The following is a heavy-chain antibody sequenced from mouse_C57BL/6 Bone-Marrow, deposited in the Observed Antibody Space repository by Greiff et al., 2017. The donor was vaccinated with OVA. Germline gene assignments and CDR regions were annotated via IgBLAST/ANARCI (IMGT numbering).Heavy chain of an antibody. V-gene: IGHV1-54*01. D-gene: IGHD6-1*01. J-gene: IGHJ2*01. CDR2: INPGSGGT. CDR3: ARCRGGY. Sequence: VMLVESGAELVRPGTSVKVSCKASGYAFTNYLIEWVKQRPGQGLEWIGVINPGSGGTNYNEKFKGKATLTADKSSSTAYMQLSSLTSEDSAVYFCARCRGGYWGQGTTLTVSS. CDR1: GYAFTNYL.